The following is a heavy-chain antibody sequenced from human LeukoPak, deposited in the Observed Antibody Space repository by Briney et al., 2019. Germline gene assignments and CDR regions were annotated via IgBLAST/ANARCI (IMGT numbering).Heavy chain of an antibody. CDR1: GFTFSTYS. CDR3: AKPSVSSGYYDHAFDI. Sequence: TGGSLRLSCAASGFTFSTYSINWVRQAPGKGLEWVSSISSSSSYIYYADSVKGRFTISRDNAKNSLSLQMNGLRAEDTAVYYCAKPSVSSGYYDHAFDIWGQGTMVTVSS. CDR2: ISSSSSYI. V-gene: IGHV3-21*04. J-gene: IGHJ3*02. D-gene: IGHD3-22*01.